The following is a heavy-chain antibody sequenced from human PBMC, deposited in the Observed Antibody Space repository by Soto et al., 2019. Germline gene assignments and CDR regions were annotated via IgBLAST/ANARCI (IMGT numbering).Heavy chain of an antibody. J-gene: IGHJ4*02. Sequence: SGPTLVNPTQTLTLTCTFSGFSLSTSGMCVSWIRQPPGKALEWLARIDWDDDKYYSTSLKTRLTISKDTSKNQVVLTMTNMDPVDTATYYCARIRVTGGYDYPALYYFDYWGQGTLVTVSS. CDR3: ARIRVTGGYDYPALYYFDY. V-gene: IGHV2-70*11. D-gene: IGHD5-12*01. CDR2: IDWDDDK. CDR1: GFSLSTSGMC.